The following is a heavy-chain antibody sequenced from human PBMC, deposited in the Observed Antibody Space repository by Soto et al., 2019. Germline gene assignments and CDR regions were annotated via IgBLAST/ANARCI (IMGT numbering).Heavy chain of an antibody. CDR2: IYYSGST. V-gene: IGHV4-39*01. CDR1: GGSISSSSYY. D-gene: IGHD3-3*01. Sequence: SETLSLTCTVSGGSISSSSYYWGWIRQPPGKGLEWIGSIYYSGSTYYNPSLKSRVTISVDTSKNQFSLKLSSVTAADTAVYYCARGDDFWPFDYWGQGTLVTVSS. J-gene: IGHJ4*02. CDR3: ARGDDFWPFDY.